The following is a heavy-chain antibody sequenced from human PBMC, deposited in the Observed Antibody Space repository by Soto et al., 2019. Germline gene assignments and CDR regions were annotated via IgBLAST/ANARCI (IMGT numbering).Heavy chain of an antibody. CDR1: GFTFSSYA. CDR2: ISGSGGST. Sequence: GGSLRLSCAASGFTFSSYAMSWVRQAPGKGLEWVSAISGSGGSTYYADSVKGRFTISRDNSKNTLYLQMNSLRAEDTAVYYCAKEGGVNRMDTAMVWYYYYYMDVWGKGTTVTVSS. J-gene: IGHJ6*03. V-gene: IGHV3-23*01. CDR3: AKEGGVNRMDTAMVWYYYYYMDV. D-gene: IGHD5-18*01.